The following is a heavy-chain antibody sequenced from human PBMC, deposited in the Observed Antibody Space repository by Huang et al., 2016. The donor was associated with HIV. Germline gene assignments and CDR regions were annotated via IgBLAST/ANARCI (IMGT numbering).Heavy chain of an antibody. CDR1: GYLFTKYW. V-gene: IGHV5-51*01. CDR2: IYPGDSDT. Sequence: EVQLVQSGAEVKKPGESLKISCKGSGYLFTKYWIGWVRPMPGKGREWIGIIYPGDSDTRYGPSFQGQVTISADKSITTAYLQWSSLKASDTAIYYCARHDGARPGWVDNWGQGTLVTVSS. D-gene: IGHD4-17*01. J-gene: IGHJ5*02. CDR3: ARHDGARPGWVDN.